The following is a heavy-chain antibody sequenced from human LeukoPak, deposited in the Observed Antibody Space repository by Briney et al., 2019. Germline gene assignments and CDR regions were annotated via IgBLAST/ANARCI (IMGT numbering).Heavy chain of an antibody. CDR3: ATDWPGHCSGTTCSGRNWFDP. Sequence: RSLRLSCAASGFTFSNYPMHWVRQAPGKGLEWVAVISYDGSNKYYADSVKGRFTISRDNSKNTLYLQMNSLRAADTALYYCATDWPGHCSGTTCSGRNWFDPWGQGTLVTVSS. CDR2: ISYDGSNK. CDR1: GFTFSNYP. J-gene: IGHJ5*02. V-gene: IGHV3-30*04. D-gene: IGHD2-2*01.